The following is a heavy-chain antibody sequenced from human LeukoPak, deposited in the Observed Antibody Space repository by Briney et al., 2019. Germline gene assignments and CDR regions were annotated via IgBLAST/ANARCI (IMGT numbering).Heavy chain of an antibody. Sequence: PGGSLRLSCAASGFTVSTNYMSWVRQAPGKGLEWTSLIYSGGGTYYADSVKGRFTISRDSSRNTLYLQMNSLRVEDTAVYYCARGFRSVTTWGYFDYWGQGALVTVSS. J-gene: IGHJ4*02. CDR1: GFTVSTNY. CDR2: IYSGGGT. D-gene: IGHD4-17*01. V-gene: IGHV3-66*01. CDR3: ARGFRSVTTWGYFDY.